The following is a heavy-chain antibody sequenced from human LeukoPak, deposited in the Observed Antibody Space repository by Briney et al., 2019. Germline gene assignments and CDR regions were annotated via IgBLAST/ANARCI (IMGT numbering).Heavy chain of an antibody. Sequence: SETLSLTCTVSGGSISGYYWTWIEQPPGKGLEYIGYIYYSGSTNHNPSLKSRVTISVDTSKNQFSLKLSSVTAADTAVYYCARGRYTFDYWGQGTLVTVSS. CDR2: IYYSGST. V-gene: IGHV4-59*01. D-gene: IGHD1-1*01. CDR1: GGSISGYY. CDR3: ARGRYTFDY. J-gene: IGHJ4*02.